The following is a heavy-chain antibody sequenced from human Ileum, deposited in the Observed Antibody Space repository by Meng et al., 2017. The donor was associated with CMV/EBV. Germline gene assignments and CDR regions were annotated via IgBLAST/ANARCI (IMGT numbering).Heavy chain of an antibody. CDR2: IYSGGSGT. V-gene: IGHV3-23*03. Sequence: GGSLRLSCAASGFTFSSYAMHWVRQAPGKGLEWVSLIYSGGSGTYYADSVKGRFTISRDNSKNTLYLEMNGLRAEDTAVYYCVKDGSGWYPNWFDPWGQGTLVNVSS. D-gene: IGHD6-19*01. CDR3: VKDGSGWYPNWFDP. CDR1: GFTFSSYA. J-gene: IGHJ5*02.